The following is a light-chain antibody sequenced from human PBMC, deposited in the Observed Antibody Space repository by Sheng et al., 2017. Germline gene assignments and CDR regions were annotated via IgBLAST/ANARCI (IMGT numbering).Light chain of an antibody. V-gene: IGLV1-40*01. CDR2: GNN. J-gene: IGLJ1*01. Sequence: QSVLTQPPSVSGAPGRRVIISCTGSSSNIGTNYDVHWYQQFPGRAPKLLIYGNNNRPSGVPDRFSGSKSGTSASLTITGLQAEDEADYYCASWDDSVSGHVFGTGTKVTVL. CDR1: SSNIGTNYD. CDR3: ASWDDSVSGHV.